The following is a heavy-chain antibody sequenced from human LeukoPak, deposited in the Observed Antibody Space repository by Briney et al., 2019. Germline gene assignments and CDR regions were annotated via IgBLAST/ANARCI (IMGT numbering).Heavy chain of an antibody. J-gene: IGHJ4*02. CDR1: GGSISSYY. V-gene: IGHV4-59*08. Sequence: PSETLSLTCTVSGGSISSYYWSWIRQPPGKGLEWIDYIYYTGSTNYNPSLKSRVTISVDTSKNQFSLKLSSVTAADTAVYYCASFGRRDGYNPYYFDYWGQGSLVTVSS. CDR2: IYYTGST. D-gene: IGHD5-24*01. CDR3: ASFGRRDGYNPYYFDY.